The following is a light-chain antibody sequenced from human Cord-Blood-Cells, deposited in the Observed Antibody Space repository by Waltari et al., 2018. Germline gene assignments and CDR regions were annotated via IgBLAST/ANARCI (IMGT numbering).Light chain of an antibody. V-gene: IGLV2-23*01. CDR1: SSDVGSYNL. CDR3: CSYAGSSTNWV. J-gene: IGLJ3*02. Sequence: QSALTQPASVSGSPGQSITISCTGPSSDVGSYNLVSWYQQHPGKAPKLMIYEGSKRPSGVSKRFSGSRSGNTASLTISGLQAEDEADYYCCSYAGSSTNWVFGGGTKLTVL. CDR2: EGS.